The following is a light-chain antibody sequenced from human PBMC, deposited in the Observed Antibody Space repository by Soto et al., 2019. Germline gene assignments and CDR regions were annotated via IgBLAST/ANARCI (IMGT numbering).Light chain of an antibody. CDR1: QSVSSN. V-gene: IGKV3-11*01. Sequence: EIVLTQSPATLSVSPGESATLSCRASQSVSSNLAWYQQKPGQAPRLLIYDTSNRATGIPARFSGSGSGTDFTLTISSLEPEDFAVYYCQQRGNWPPGFTFGPGTKVDIK. J-gene: IGKJ3*01. CDR2: DTS. CDR3: QQRGNWPPGFT.